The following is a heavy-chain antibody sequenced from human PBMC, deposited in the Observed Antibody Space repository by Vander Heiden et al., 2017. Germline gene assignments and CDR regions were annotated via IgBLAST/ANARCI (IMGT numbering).Heavy chain of an antibody. V-gene: IGHV1-2*02. Sequence: AQRDQSGTKVKEPGGSVLVCCRASGYTFTAHNMHWARQAPGQGLEWMGWISPSSGGTTYAQKFQGSVNMTRDTSIRTVSMALSSLRADDTADYHSARGGVTASVVGWG. D-gene: IGHD2-21*02. CDR2: ISPSSGGT. CDR3: ARGGVTASVVG. J-gene: IGHJ6*01. CDR1: GYTFTAHN.